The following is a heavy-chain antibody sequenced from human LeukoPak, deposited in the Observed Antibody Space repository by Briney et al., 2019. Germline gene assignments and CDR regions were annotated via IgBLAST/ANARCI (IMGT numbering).Heavy chain of an antibody. CDR1: GDSVSSNSAA. CDR3: AKSTVTTLYYYYGMDV. CDR2: TYYRSKWYN. V-gene: IGHV6-1*01. Sequence: SQTLSLTCAISGDSVSSNSAAWNWIRQSPSRGLEWLGRTYYRSKWYNDYAVSVKSRITINPDTSKNQFSLQLNSATPEDTAVYYCAKSTVTTLYYYYGMDVWGQGTTVTVSS. J-gene: IGHJ6*02. D-gene: IGHD4-17*01.